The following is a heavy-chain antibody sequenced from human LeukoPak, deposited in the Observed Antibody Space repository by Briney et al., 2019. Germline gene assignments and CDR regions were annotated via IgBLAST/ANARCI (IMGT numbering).Heavy chain of an antibody. CDR3: ARLGERSGWFTPTHPEYFQH. CDR1: GGSISSYY. V-gene: IGHV4-59*08. CDR2: IYYSGST. Sequence: PSETLSLTCTVSGGSISSYYWSWIRQPPGKGLEWIGYIYYSGSTNYNPSLKSRVTISVDTSKNQFSLKLSSVTAADTAVYYCARLGERSGWFTPTHPEYFQHWGQGTLVTVFS. J-gene: IGHJ1*01. D-gene: IGHD6-19*01.